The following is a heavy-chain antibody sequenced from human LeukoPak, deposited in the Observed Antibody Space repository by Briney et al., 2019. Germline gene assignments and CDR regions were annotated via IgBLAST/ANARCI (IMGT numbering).Heavy chain of an antibody. Sequence: PSETLSLTCAIYGGSFSDYYWSWIRQSPGKGLEWIGEINHGGSINHNPSLKSRVSISVDTSKNQFSLKLSSVTAADTAVYYCARVGDSSGYYLDYWGQGTLVTVSS. V-gene: IGHV4-34*01. CDR3: ARVGDSSGYYLDY. D-gene: IGHD3-22*01. CDR2: INHGGSI. J-gene: IGHJ4*02. CDR1: GGSFSDYY.